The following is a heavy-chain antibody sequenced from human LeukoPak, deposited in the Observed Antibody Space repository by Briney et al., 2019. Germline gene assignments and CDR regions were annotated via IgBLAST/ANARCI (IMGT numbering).Heavy chain of an antibody. J-gene: IGHJ6*03. Sequence: ASVKVSCKASGYSFTSYDINWMRQAPGQGLEWMGWMNPNTGSTGYVQKFQGRVTLARNISITTAYMELSRLGSEDTAVYYCARMYCGGTSCYRDYFYHMDVWGKGTTVAVSS. D-gene: IGHD2-2*02. CDR1: GYSFTSYD. V-gene: IGHV1-8*01. CDR3: ARMYCGGTSCYRDYFYHMDV. CDR2: MNPNTGST.